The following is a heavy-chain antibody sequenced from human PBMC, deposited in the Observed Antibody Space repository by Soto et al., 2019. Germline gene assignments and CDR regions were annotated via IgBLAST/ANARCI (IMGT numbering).Heavy chain of an antibody. Sequence: EVQLVESGGGLVQPGGSLRLSCGVSGLTFSSYWMSWVRQAPGKGLEWVANINEDGSEKNYVDSVKGRFTISRHNAKKSLYLQLNSLRAEDTAVYYCVRELDYWGQGTLVTVSS. CDR1: GLTFSSYW. CDR2: INEDGSEK. J-gene: IGHJ4*02. CDR3: VRELDY. V-gene: IGHV3-7*03.